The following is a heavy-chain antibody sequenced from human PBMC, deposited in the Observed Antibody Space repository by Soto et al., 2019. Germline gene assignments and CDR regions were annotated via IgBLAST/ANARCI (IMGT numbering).Heavy chain of an antibody. CDR1: GFTFSAYG. J-gene: IGHJ4*02. CDR3: ARGTDSSALDY. Sequence: QVQLVESGGGVVQPGRSLRLSCAGSGFTFSAYGMHWVRQAPGKGLEWVAFIWYDGGNKFYADSVKGRCTISRDNSKNTLNLQMNSLRAEDTAMYYCARGTDSSALDYWGQGTLVTVSS. CDR2: IWYDGGNK. V-gene: IGHV3-33*01.